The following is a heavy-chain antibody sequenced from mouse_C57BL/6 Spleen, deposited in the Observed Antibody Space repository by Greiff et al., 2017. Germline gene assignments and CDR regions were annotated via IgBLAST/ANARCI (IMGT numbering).Heavy chain of an antibody. CDR3: ARGGTTVVLDY. Sequence: QVQLKQPGAELVRPGSSVKLSCKASGYTFTSYWMDWVKQRPGQGLEWIGNIYPSDSETHYNQKFKDKATLTVDKSSSTAYMQLSSLTSEDSAVYYCARGGTTVVLDYWGQGTSVTVSS. CDR2: IYPSDSET. D-gene: IGHD1-1*01. CDR1: GYTFTSYW. V-gene: IGHV1-61*01. J-gene: IGHJ4*01.